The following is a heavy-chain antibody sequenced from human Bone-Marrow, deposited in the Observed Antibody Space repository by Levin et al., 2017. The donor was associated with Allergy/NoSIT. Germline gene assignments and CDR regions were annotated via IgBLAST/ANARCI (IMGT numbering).Heavy chain of an antibody. J-gene: IGHJ4*02. CDR1: GFPFSTYA. V-gene: IGHV3-30-3*01. D-gene: IGHD3-22*01. CDR2: ISYDGTNK. Sequence: GGSLRLSCAASGFPFSTYAMHWVRQAPDKGLEWVAAISYDGTNKDYADSVKGRFSLSRDNSKNTLYLEMSSLRADDTGVYYCARIIGSGYYDSSGYFTASDFDYWGQGTLVIVSS. CDR3: ARIIGSGYYDSSGYFTASDFDY.